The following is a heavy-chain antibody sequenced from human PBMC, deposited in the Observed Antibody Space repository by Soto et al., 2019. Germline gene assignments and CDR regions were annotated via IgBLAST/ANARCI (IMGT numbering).Heavy chain of an antibody. Sequence: QVQLVQSGAEVKKPGASVKVSCKASGYTFTSYAISWVRQAPGQGLEWMGWISAYNGNTNYAQKFQGRVMMTTDTSTRTAYMELRSLSSDDTAVYYCARDAPPADYWGQGTLVTVSS. CDR1: GYTFTSYA. J-gene: IGHJ4*02. CDR3: ARDAPPADY. V-gene: IGHV1-18*01. CDR2: ISAYNGNT.